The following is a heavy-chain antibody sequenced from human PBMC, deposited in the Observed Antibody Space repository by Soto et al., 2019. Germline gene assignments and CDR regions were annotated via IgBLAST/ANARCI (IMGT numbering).Heavy chain of an antibody. J-gene: IGHJ4*02. CDR3: ARYDYNGYYFDY. CDR2: INPSGGST. CDR1: GYTFSTYY. D-gene: IGHD4-4*01. V-gene: IGHV1-46*01. Sequence: ASVKVSCKASGYTFSTYYMHCVRQAPGQGYEWMGIINPSGGSTTYAQNFQGRVTMTRDTSTTTVYMELSSLKSEDTAVYYCARYDYNGYYFDYWGQGTLVTLSS.